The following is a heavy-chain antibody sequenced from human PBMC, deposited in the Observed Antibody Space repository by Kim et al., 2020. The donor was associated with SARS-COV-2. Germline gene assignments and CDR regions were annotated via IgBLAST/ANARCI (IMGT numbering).Heavy chain of an antibody. V-gene: IGHV3-9*01. CDR1: GFTFDDYA. Sequence: GGSLRLSCAASGFTFDDYAMHWVRQAPGKGLEWVSGISWNSGSIGYADSVKGRFTISRDNAKNSLYLQMNSLRAEDTALYYCAKVAENYGSGTPGEFDYWGQETLVTVSS. CDR3: AKVAENYGSGTPGEFDY. CDR2: ISWNSGSI. D-gene: IGHD3-10*01. J-gene: IGHJ4*02.